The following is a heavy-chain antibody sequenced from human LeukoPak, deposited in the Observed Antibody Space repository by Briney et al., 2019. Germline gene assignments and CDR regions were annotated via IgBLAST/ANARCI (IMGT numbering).Heavy chain of an antibody. CDR2: ISGGGETT. J-gene: IGHJ4*02. CDR3: ARDYADYFGYFFFDY. CDR1: GFTFNNYA. Sequence: GGSLRLSCAASGFTFNNYAMNWVRQAPGKGLEWVSSISGGGETTYYADSAKGRFTISRDNSQNTLYLQMNSLRAEDTVVYYCARDYADYFGYFFFDYWGQGTLVTVSS. D-gene: IGHD4-17*01. V-gene: IGHV3-23*01.